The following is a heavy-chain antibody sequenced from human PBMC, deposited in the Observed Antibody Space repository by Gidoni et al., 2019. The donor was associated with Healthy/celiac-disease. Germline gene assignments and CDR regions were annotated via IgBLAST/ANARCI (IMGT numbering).Heavy chain of an antibody. CDR1: GFTFSSYA. CDR2: ISYDGSNK. D-gene: IGHD1-26*01. J-gene: IGHJ4*02. Sequence: QVQLVESGGGVVQPGRSLRLSCAASGFTFSSYAMHWVRQAPGKGLEWVAVISYDGSNKYYADSVKGRFTISRDNSKNTLYLQMNSLRAEDTAVYYCARVPPPIVGATAFDYWGQGTLVTVSS. V-gene: IGHV3-30-3*01. CDR3: ARVPPPIVGATAFDY.